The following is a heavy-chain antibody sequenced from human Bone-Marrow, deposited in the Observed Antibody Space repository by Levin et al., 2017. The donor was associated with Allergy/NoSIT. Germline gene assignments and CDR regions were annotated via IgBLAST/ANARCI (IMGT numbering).Heavy chain of an antibody. D-gene: IGHD2-2*01. J-gene: IGHJ3*02. V-gene: IGHV1-46*01. CDR3: ARGRASSELSSTRSGRVAFDI. Sequence: ASVKVSCKASGYTFTSYYMHWVRQAPGQGLEWMGIINPSGGSTSYAQKFQGRVTMTRDTSTSTVYMELSSLRSEDTAVYYCARGRASSELSSTRSGRVAFDIWGQGTMVTVSS. CDR2: INPSGGST. CDR1: GYTFTSYY.